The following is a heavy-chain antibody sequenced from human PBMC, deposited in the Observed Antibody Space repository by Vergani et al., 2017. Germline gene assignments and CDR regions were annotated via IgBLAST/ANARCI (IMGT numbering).Heavy chain of an antibody. J-gene: IGHJ5*02. Sequence: QVQLVQSGSEVKKPGASVKVSCKASGYYFNTYYIHWVRQAPGQGLEWMGLINPNTGDTNFAQKFQGRVTMTRDTAANTVYVEVTRLTADDKARYYYARDSPYGGWFDHWGQGSLVTVSS. D-gene: IGHD4-17*01. V-gene: IGHV1-2*02. CDR1: GYYFNTYY. CDR3: ARDSPYGGWFDH. CDR2: INPNTGDT.